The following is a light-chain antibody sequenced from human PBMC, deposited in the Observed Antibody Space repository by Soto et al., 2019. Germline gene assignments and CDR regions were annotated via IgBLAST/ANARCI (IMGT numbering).Light chain of an antibody. V-gene: IGKV1-9*01. CDR2: AAS. CDR3: QQLHSYPLT. CDR1: QAISGS. Sequence: DIQLTQSPSFLSASVGDRVTITCRASQAISGSLAWYQQKAGKAPKLLIYAASTLQSGVPSRFSGSGSGTDFTLTVSSLLPEDFATYYCQQLHSYPLTFGGWTKVEIK. J-gene: IGKJ4*01.